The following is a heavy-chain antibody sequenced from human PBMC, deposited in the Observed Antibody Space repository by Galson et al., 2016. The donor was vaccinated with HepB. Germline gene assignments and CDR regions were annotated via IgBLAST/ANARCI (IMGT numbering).Heavy chain of an antibody. CDR1: GGSISGTEYY. Sequence: SETLSLTCNVSGGSISGTEYYWGWIRQPPGRGLEWIGSLYYGGSTNYNPSLETRVTISVDTSKNHLSLSLSSVTAADTAVYYCATGIVVAGKMYYYYMDVWGQGTTVT. V-gene: IGHV4-39*01. CDR2: LYYGGST. J-gene: IGHJ6*03. CDR3: ATGIVVAGKMYYYYMDV. D-gene: IGHD6-19*01.